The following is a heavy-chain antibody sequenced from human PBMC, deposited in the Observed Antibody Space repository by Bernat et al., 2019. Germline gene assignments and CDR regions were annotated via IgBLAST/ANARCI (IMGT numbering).Heavy chain of an antibody. Sequence: QLQLQESGPGLVKPSETLSLTCTVSGGSISSSSYYWGWIRQPPGKGLEWIGSIYYSGSTYYNPSLKSRVTISVDTSKNQFSLKLSSVTAANTAVYYCERHWPQYGMDVWGQGTTVTVSS. CDR3: ERHWPQYGMDV. CDR1: GGSISSSSYY. J-gene: IGHJ6*02. CDR2: IYYSGST. V-gene: IGHV4-39*01.